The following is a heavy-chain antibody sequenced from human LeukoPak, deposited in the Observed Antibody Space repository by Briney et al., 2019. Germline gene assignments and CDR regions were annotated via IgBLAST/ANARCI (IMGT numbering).Heavy chain of an antibody. CDR2: IYYSGST. CDR3: ARESTIGPSVVVTASDALDI. Sequence: PSETLSLTCTVSGGSISSYYWSWIRQPPGKGLEWIGYIYYSGSTNYNPSLKSRVTISVDTSKNQFSLKLSSVTAADTAVYYCARESTIGPSVVVTASDALDIWGQGTMVTVSS. V-gene: IGHV4-59*01. J-gene: IGHJ3*02. D-gene: IGHD2-21*02. CDR1: GGSISSYY.